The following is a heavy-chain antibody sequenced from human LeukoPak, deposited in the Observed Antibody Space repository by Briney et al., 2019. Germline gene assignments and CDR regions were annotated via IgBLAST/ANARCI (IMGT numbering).Heavy chain of an antibody. CDR2: IYYSGST. J-gene: IGHJ2*01. V-gene: IGHV4-59*08. D-gene: IGHD5-24*01. CDR3: ARLQLRYWYFDP. CDR1: GGSISSYY. Sequence: PSETLSLTCTVSGGSISSYYWSWIRQPPGKGLEWIGYIYYSGSTNYDPSLKSRVTISVDTSKNQFSLKLSSVTAADTAVYSCARLQLRYWYFDPWGRGTLVTVSS.